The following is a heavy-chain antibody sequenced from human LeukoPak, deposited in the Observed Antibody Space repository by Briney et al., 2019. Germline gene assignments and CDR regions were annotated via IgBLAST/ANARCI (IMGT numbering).Heavy chain of an antibody. CDR2: MNPNSGNT. CDR1: GYTFTSYD. D-gene: IGHD2-2*01. CDR3: ARKKPCSTSCYSRPNWFDP. V-gene: IGHV1-8*01. Sequence: ASVKVSCKASGYTFTSYDINWVRQATGQGLEWMGWMNPNSGNTGYAQKFQGRVTMTRNTSISTAYMELSSLRSEDTAVYYCARKKPCSTSCYSRPNWFDPWGQGTLVTVSS. J-gene: IGHJ5*02.